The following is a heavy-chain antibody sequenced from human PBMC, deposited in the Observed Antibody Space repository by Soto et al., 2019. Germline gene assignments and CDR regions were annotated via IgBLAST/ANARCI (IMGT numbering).Heavy chain of an antibody. Sequence: GGSLRLSCAASGFTFSSYAMSWVPQAPGEGLEWVSAISGSGGSTYYADSVKGRFTISREYTKNTLYLQMNSLRDEDTAVYYCAKASVYSYSGRLLLFDYWGQGTLVTVSS. V-gene: IGHV3-23*01. CDR1: GFTFSSYA. J-gene: IGHJ4*02. D-gene: IGHD1-26*01. CDR2: ISGSGGST. CDR3: AKASVYSYSGRLLLFDY.